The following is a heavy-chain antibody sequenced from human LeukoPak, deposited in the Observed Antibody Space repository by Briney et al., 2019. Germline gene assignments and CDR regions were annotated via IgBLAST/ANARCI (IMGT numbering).Heavy chain of an antibody. Sequence: ASVKVSCKASGYTFTGYYMHWVRQAPGQGLEWMGWINPNSGGTNYAQKFQGRVTMTRDTSISTAYMELSRLRSDDTAVYYCARGIGSCSGGSCLAYYMDVWGKGTTVTISS. CDR3: ARGIGSCSGGSCLAYYMDV. CDR2: INPNSGGT. D-gene: IGHD2-15*01. J-gene: IGHJ6*03. CDR1: GYTFTGYY. V-gene: IGHV1-2*02.